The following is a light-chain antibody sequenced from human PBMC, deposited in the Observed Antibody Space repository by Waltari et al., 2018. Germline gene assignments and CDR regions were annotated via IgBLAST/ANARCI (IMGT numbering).Light chain of an antibody. CDR3: CSFAGSSTYYV. V-gene: IGLV2-23*02. CDR2: EVT. Sequence: QSALTQPASVSGSPGQSITISCPGTSSDVGTYNPVSWYQQHPGKAPKLMIYEVTNRPSGVSNRFSGSKSGNTASLTISGLQAEDEAEYYCCSFAGSSTYYVFGTGTKVTVL. J-gene: IGLJ1*01. CDR1: SSDVGTYNP.